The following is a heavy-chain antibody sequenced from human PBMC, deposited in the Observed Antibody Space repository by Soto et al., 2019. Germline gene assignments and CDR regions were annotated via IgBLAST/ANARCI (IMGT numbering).Heavy chain of an antibody. CDR1: GFTFSNYA. Sequence: GGSLRLSCAASGFTFSNYAMTWVRQAPGKGLEWVSVITGSGGGTYFVDSVKGRFTISRDNSKNTVYLQMNSLRAEDTAVYYFAKRPLTAAGFAYWGQGSLVPVSS. CDR2: ITGSGGGT. CDR3: AKRPLTAAGFAY. V-gene: IGHV3-23*01. D-gene: IGHD6-13*01. J-gene: IGHJ4*02.